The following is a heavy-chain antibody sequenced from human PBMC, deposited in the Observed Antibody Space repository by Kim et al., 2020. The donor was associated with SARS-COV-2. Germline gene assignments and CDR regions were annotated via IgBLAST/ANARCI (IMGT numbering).Heavy chain of an antibody. J-gene: IGHJ3*01. V-gene: IGHV3-15*01. Sequence: GGSLRLSCAASAFTLNNVWMNLVRQPPGKGLEWLGVIKNKPTGGTTHFAALVEGRFTISRDDSKNMLYLQINSLKTEDTAVYYCTTFNRQNAFDVWGRGTMVIVSS. CDR3: TTFNRQNAFDV. CDR1: AFTLNNVW. CDR2: IKNKPTGGTT.